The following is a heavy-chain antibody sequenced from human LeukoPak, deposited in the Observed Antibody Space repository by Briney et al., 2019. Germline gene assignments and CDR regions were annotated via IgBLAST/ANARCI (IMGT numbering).Heavy chain of an antibody. J-gene: IGHJ4*02. CDR3: ASGEGCSSNSCTLDY. CDR2: ISAYNGNT. CDR1: GYTFTSYG. D-gene: IGHD2-2*01. V-gene: IGHV1-18*01. Sequence: ASVKVSCKASGYTFTSYGISWVRQAPGQGLEWMGWISAYNGNTNYAQKLQGRVTMTTDTSTSTAYMELRSLRSDDTAVYYCASGEGCSSNSCTLDYWGQGTLVTVSS.